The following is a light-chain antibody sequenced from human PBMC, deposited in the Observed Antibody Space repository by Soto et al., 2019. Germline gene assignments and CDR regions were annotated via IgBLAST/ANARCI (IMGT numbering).Light chain of an antibody. CDR3: QQRSNWPRT. CDR2: AAS. CDR1: QSVSSSH. Sequence: EIVMRQSPSTVSVSPGERATLSCRASQSVSSSHLAWYQHKPGQAPRLLIYAASSRATGSPDRFSGGGSGTDFTLTISRLEPEDLAVYYCQQRSNWPRTFGQGTNVDVK. V-gene: IGKV3D-20*02. J-gene: IGKJ1*01.